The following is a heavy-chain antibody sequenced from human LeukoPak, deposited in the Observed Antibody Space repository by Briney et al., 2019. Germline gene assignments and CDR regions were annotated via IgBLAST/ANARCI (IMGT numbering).Heavy chain of an antibody. Sequence: GGSLRLSCVVSGLDFSGYAMSWVRQAPGKGLEWVSAIGGSGFSTYYADSVKDRFTISRDNAKNTVYLQMNSLRAEDTATYYCAKDSGSYSFDYWGQGTLVTVSS. D-gene: IGHD1-26*01. V-gene: IGHV3-23*01. CDR2: IGGSGFST. CDR1: GLDFSGYA. CDR3: AKDSGSYSFDY. J-gene: IGHJ4*02.